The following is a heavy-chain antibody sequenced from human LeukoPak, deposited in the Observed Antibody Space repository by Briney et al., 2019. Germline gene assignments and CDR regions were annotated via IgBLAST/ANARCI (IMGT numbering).Heavy chain of an antibody. Sequence: SETLSLTCTVSGGSISSYYWSWIRQPAGKGLEWIGRIYTRGCTNYNPSLKSRVTMSVATSKNQFSLKLSSVPAADTAVYYCARAISGLYYYYGMDVWGQGTTVTVSS. CDR1: GGSISSYY. V-gene: IGHV4-4*07. D-gene: IGHD3-3*02. J-gene: IGHJ6*02. CDR3: ARAISGLYYYYGMDV. CDR2: IYTRGCT.